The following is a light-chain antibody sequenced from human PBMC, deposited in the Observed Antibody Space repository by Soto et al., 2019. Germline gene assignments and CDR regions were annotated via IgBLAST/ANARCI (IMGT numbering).Light chain of an antibody. CDR3: QQYKDWPPWT. CDR1: QSVSSN. J-gene: IGKJ1*01. CDR2: NAS. Sequence: VLPQSPATLSVSPGERATLSCRPSQSVSSNLAWYQQKPGQAPRLLIFNASHRATGVPPRFSGSGAGTDFTLTISRLQSEDFAVYYCQQYKDWPPWTFGPGT. V-gene: IGKV3-15*01.